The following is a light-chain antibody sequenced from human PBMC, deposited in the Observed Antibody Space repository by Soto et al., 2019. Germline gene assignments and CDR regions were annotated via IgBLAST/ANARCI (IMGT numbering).Light chain of an antibody. CDR2: KGT. V-gene: IGLV2-23*01. CDR3: CSSAPESTYV. J-gene: IGLJ1*01. CDR1: SDDVGAYNS. Sequence: QSVLAQPASVSGSPGQSITISRTGTSDDVGAYNSVSWYQQLPHKAPQVILYKGTQRPSGVSSRFSGSTSGNAASLTIFGLQADDEADYFCCSSAPESTYVFGTGTKVTVL.